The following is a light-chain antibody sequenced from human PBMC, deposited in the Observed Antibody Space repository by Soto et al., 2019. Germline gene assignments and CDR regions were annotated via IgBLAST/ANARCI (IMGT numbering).Light chain of an antibody. J-gene: IGLJ2*01. V-gene: IGLV2-23*01. CDR3: CSYADRNTVV. Sequence: QSALTQPASVSGSPGQSITISCTGTSSDVGSYNLVSWYQQHPGKAPKLIIYEGNKRPSGVSNRFSGSKSGNTASLTISGLQAEDEADYYCCSYADRNTVVFGGGTKLTVL. CDR2: EGN. CDR1: SSDVGSYNL.